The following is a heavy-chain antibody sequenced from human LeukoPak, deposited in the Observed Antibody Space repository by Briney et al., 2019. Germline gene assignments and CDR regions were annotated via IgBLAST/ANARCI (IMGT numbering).Heavy chain of an antibody. Sequence: GGSLSLSCAASGFTFSSYSMNWVRQAPGKGLEWVSSISSSSSYIYYADSVKGRFTISRDNAKDSLYLQMNSLRAEDTAVYYCARDLIAAAGDDNWFDPWGQGTLVTVSS. D-gene: IGHD6-13*01. V-gene: IGHV3-21*01. CDR2: ISSSSSYI. CDR1: GFTFSSYS. CDR3: ARDLIAAAGDDNWFDP. J-gene: IGHJ5*02.